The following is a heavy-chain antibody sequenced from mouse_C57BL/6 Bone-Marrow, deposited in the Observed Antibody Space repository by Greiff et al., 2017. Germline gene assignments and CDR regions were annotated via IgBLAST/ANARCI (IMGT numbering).Heavy chain of an antibody. V-gene: IGHV5-2*01. CDR1: EYEFPSHD. J-gene: IGHJ1*03. D-gene: IGHD2-1*01. CDR2: INSDGGST. Sequence: DVKLQESGGGLVQPGESLKLSCESNEYEFPSHDMSWVRKTPEKRLELVAAINSDGGSTYYPDTMERRFIISRDNTKKTLYLQMSSLRSEDTALYYCARIRSVTYWYFDVWGTGTTVTVSS. CDR3: ARIRSVTYWYFDV.